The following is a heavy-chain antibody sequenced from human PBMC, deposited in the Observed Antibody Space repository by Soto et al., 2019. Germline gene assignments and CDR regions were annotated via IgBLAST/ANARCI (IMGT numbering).Heavy chain of an antibody. J-gene: IGHJ4*02. CDR1: GFTFSDYY. Sequence: PGGSLRLSCAASGFTFSDYYMSWIRQAPGKGLEWVSYISSSGSTIYYADSVKGRFTISRDNAKNSLYLQMNSLRAEDTAVYYCARTPTSYCSSTSCYGGYYFDYWGQGTLVTVSS. D-gene: IGHD2-2*01. V-gene: IGHV3-11*01. CDR3: ARTPTSYCSSTSCYGGYYFDY. CDR2: ISSSGSTI.